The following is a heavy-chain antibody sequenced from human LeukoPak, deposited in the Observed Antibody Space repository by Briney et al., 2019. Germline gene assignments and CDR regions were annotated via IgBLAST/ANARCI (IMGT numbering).Heavy chain of an antibody. J-gene: IGHJ4*02. Sequence: GGSLRLSCAASGFTFSSYAMSWVRQAPGKGLEWVSAISGSGGSTYYADSVKGRFTISRDNSKSTLYLQINSLRAEDTAVYYCAKDLPDYVWGSYRSAVLFDYWGQGTLVTVSS. V-gene: IGHV3-23*01. D-gene: IGHD3-16*02. CDR1: GFTFSSYA. CDR3: AKDLPDYVWGSYRSAVLFDY. CDR2: ISGSGGST.